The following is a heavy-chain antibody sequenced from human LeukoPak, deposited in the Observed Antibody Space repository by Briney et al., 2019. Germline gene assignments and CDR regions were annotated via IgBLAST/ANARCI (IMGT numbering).Heavy chain of an antibody. CDR1: GYTFTSYG. V-gene: IGHV1-2*02. D-gene: IGHD6-19*01. CDR2: INPNSGDT. CDR3: ATDSSGWTFDY. Sequence: ASVKVSCKTSGYTFTSYGISWVRQAPGQGLEWMGWINPNSGDTNYAQKFQGRVTMTRDTSISIPYMELSRLRSDDTAVYYCATDSSGWTFDYWGQGTLVTVSS. J-gene: IGHJ4*02.